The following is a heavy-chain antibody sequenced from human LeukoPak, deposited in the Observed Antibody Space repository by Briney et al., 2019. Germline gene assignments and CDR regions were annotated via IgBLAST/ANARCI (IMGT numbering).Heavy chain of an antibody. CDR1: GYSFTSYW. V-gene: IGHV5-51*03. CDR3: ARSLSAYSSSWYQGSRWFDP. Sequence: KPGESLTLSCKGSGYSFTSYWIGWVRQMPGKGLEWLGIVYPGASDTRYSPSFQCQVTISADKSISTAYLQWSSLKASDTAMYYCARSLSAYSSSWYQGSRWFDPWGQGTLVTVSS. D-gene: IGHD6-13*01. J-gene: IGHJ5*02. CDR2: VYPGASDT.